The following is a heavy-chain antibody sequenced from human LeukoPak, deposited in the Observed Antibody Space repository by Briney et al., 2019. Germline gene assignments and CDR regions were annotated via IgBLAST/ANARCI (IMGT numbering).Heavy chain of an antibody. Sequence: GGSLRLSCAASGFGFSNYWMSWVRQAPGKGLGWVANIKQDGSETYYGDSVKGRFTISRDNSKNTLYLQMNSLRAEDTAVYYCARRAGAYSHPYDYWGQGTLVTVSS. D-gene: IGHD4/OR15-4a*01. CDR3: ARRAGAYSHPYDY. V-gene: IGHV3-7*03. CDR1: GFGFSNYW. J-gene: IGHJ4*02. CDR2: IKQDGSET.